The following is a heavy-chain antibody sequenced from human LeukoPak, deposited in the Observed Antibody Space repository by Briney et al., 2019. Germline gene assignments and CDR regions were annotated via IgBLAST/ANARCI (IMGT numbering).Heavy chain of an antibody. CDR1: GGTFSSYA. Sequence: GSSVKVSCKASGGTFSSYAISWVRQAPGQGLEWMGGIIPIFGTANYAQKFQGRVTITTDESASTAYMELSSLRSEDTAVYYCASRHSSSWAYNWFDPWGQGTLVTVSS. V-gene: IGHV1-69*05. J-gene: IGHJ5*02. D-gene: IGHD6-13*01. CDR2: IIPIFGTA. CDR3: ASRHSSSWAYNWFDP.